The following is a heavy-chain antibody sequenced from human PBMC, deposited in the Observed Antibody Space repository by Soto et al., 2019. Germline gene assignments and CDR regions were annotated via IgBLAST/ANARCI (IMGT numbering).Heavy chain of an antibody. CDR1: GFTFGDYA. J-gene: IGHJ6*02. D-gene: IGHD3-3*01. V-gene: IGHV3-49*03. Sequence: GGSLRLSCTASGFTFGDYAMSWFRQAPGKGLEWVGFIRSKAYGGTTEYAASVKGRFTISRDDSKSIAHLQMNSLKTEDTAVYYCTRVPDFWSGYYYYYYGMDVWGQGTTVTVSS. CDR3: TRVPDFWSGYYYYYYGMDV. CDR2: IRSKAYGGTT.